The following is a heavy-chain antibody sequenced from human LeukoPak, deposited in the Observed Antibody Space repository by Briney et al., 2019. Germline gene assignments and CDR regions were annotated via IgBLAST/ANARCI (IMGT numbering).Heavy chain of an antibody. V-gene: IGHV3-7*01. CDR1: GFTFSSYW. D-gene: IGHD1-26*01. Sequence: GGPLRLSCAASGFTFSSYWMSWVRQAPGKGLEWVANIKQDGSEKYYVDSVKGRFTISRDNAKNSLYLQMNSLRAEDTAVYYCARSIVLYYFDYWGQGTLVTVSS. CDR2: IKQDGSEK. CDR3: ARSIVLYYFDY. J-gene: IGHJ4*02.